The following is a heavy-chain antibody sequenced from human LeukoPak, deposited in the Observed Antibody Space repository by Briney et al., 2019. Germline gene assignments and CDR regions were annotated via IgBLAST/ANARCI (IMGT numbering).Heavy chain of an antibody. V-gene: IGHV3-23*01. D-gene: IGHD5-18*01. CDR3: AKAGYINNYAYYHMDV. J-gene: IGHJ6*03. CDR2: ISGSGGST. CDR1: GFTFSSYA. Sequence: GGSLRLSCAASGFTFSSYAMSWVRQAPGKGLEWVSSISGSGGSTYYADSVKGRFTISRDNSKSTLYLQMNSLRAGDTALYYCAKAGYINNYAYYHMDVWGKGTTVTVSS.